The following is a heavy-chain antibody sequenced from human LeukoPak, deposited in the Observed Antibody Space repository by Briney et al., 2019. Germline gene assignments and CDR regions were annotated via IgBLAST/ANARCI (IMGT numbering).Heavy chain of an antibody. CDR3: ARLRSAGKAARPGWFDP. CDR1: GGTFSTYA. D-gene: IGHD6-6*01. V-gene: IGHV1-69*04. J-gene: IGHJ5*02. CDR2: IIPILGMT. Sequence: GASVKVSCKASGGTFSTYAITWVRQAPGQGLEWMGRIIPILGMTNYAQRFQGRVTITADKSTSTAYMELSSLRSEDTAVYYCARLRSAGKAARPGWFDPWGQGTLVTVSS.